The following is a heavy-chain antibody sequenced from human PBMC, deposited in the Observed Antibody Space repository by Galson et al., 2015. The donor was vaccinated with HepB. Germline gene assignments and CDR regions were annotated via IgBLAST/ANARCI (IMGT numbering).Heavy chain of an antibody. CDR3: ARPLRTDSSWYPFDY. CDR1: GYTFTNYA. Sequence: SVKVSCKASGYTFTNYAMNWVRQAPGQGLEWMGWINTKTGNPTYAQGFTGRFVFSLDTSVSTAYLQINSLKAEDTAVYYCARPLRTDSSWYPFDYWGQGTLVTVSS. CDR2: INTKTGNP. J-gene: IGHJ4*02. V-gene: IGHV7-4-1*02. D-gene: IGHD6-13*01.